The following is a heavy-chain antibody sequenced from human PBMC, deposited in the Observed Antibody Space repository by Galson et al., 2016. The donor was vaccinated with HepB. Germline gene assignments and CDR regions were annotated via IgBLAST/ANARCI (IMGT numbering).Heavy chain of an antibody. CDR1: GGSISSGGSY. Sequence: TLSLTCTVSGGSISSGGSYWSWIRQHPGKGLEWIGYIYYSGSTYYKPSLKSRITISVDRSKNQFSLKLTSVTAADTAIYYCAIAGLQDCSGGSCYSGDFDSWGQGTLVTVSS. V-gene: IGHV4-31*03. CDR3: AIAGLQDCSGGSCYSGDFDS. CDR2: IYYSGST. D-gene: IGHD2-15*01. J-gene: IGHJ4*02.